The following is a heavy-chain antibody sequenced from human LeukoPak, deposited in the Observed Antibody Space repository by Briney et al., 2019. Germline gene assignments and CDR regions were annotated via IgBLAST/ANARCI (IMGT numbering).Heavy chain of an antibody. V-gene: IGHV3-48*01. D-gene: IGHD5-12*01. CDR2: ISSSSSTI. J-gene: IGHJ4*02. CDR3: ARAYSGYDYDY. CDR1: GFTFSSYS. Sequence: GGSLRLSCAASGFTFSSYSMNWVRQAPGKGLEWVSYISSSSSTIYYADSVKGRFTISRDNAKNSLYLQMNSLRAEDTAVYYCARAYSGYDYDYWDQGTLVTVSS.